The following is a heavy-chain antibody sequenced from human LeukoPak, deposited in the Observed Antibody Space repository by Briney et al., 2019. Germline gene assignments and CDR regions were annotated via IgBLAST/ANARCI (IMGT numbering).Heavy chain of an antibody. J-gene: IGHJ4*02. V-gene: IGHV3-48*01. CDR3: ARGTDFDY. CDR1: GFTFSSYS. CDR2: ISSSSSTI. Sequence: GSLRLSCAASGFTFSSYSMNWVRQAPGKGLEWVSYISSSSSTIYYADSVKGRFTISRDNAKNSLYLQMNSLRAEDTAVYYCARGTDFDYWGQGTLVTVSS. D-gene: IGHD2-2*01.